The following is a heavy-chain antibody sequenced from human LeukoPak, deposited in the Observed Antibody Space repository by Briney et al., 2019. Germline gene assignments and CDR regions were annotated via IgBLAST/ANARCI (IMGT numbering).Heavy chain of an antibody. Sequence: TGGSLRLSCAASGFTFSGSAMHWVRQAPGKGLEWLAVISNDGTIQYYADSVKGRFTISRDNSRNIMNLQTDSLRPEDTALYYCARAMVRGVIPYWGQGTLVTVSS. CDR2: ISNDGTIQ. CDR1: GFTFSGSA. CDR3: ARAMVRGVIPY. D-gene: IGHD3-10*01. J-gene: IGHJ4*02. V-gene: IGHV3-30*04.